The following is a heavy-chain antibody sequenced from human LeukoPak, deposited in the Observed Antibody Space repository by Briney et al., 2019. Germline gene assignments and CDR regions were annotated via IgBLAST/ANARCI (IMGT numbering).Heavy chain of an antibody. CDR2: IYYSGST. J-gene: IGHJ4*02. D-gene: IGHD3-22*01. Sequence: SETLSLTCTVSGGSISSSGYYWGWIRQPPGKGLEWIGSIYYSGSTFYNTSLKSRVTISVDTSKNQFSLKLSSVTAADTAVYYCARGPDYYDSSGSPYYFDYWGQGTLVTVSS. CDR1: GGSISSSGYY. CDR3: ARGPDYYDSSGSPYYFDY. V-gene: IGHV4-39*01.